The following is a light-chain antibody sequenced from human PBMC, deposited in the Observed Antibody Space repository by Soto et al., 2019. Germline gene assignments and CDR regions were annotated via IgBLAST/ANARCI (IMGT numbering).Light chain of an antibody. CDR1: ESVGDY. J-gene: IGKJ5*01. V-gene: IGKV3-20*01. Sequence: PGERATLSCWASESVGDYLARYQQKPGQAPRLLIYGATKRTSGTPDRFSGTGSETAFTLAISRLEPGDFAVYYCQQYVTSPAITFGQGTRLEI. CDR3: QQYVTSPAIT. CDR2: GAT.